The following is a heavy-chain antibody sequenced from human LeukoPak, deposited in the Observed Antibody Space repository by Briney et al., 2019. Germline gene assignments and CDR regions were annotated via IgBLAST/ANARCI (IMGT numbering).Heavy chain of an antibody. Sequence: GGSLRLSCAASGFTVSSDYMTWVRQAPGKWLEWVSVIYDDGATHYADSVKGRFTISRDDSTNTLFLQMNSLTAEDTATYYCARVLEITNYYYYMDVWGKGTTVTVSS. CDR3: ARVLEITNYYYYMDV. D-gene: IGHD1-1*01. CDR1: GFTVSSDY. CDR2: IYDDGAT. J-gene: IGHJ6*03. V-gene: IGHV3-53*01.